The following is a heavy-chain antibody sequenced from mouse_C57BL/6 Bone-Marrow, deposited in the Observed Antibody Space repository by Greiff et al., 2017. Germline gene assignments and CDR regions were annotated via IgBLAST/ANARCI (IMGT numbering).Heavy chain of an antibody. D-gene: IGHD3-2*02. CDR3: ARKAGYFDY. V-gene: IGHV1-54*01. CDR2: INPGSGGT. Sequence: QVQLQQSGAELVRPGTSVKVSCKASGYAFTNYLIEWVKQRPGQGLEWIGVINPGSGGTNYNEKFKGMATLTADKSSSTAYMQLSSLTSEDSAVYFCARKAGYFDYWGQGTTLTVSS. CDR1: GYAFTNYL. J-gene: IGHJ2*01.